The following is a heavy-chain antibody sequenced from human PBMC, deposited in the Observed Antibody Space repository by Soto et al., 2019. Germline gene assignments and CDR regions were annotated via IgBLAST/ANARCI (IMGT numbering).Heavy chain of an antibody. D-gene: IGHD3-3*01. CDR2: ISFNGLSQ. Sequence: QEVLVESGGGVVQSGTSLRLSCAASGFTFRSFAMHWVRQAPGKGLEWMSVISFNGLSQFYADSVRGRVTVSRDNSKNSLHMKLESLGPDDTALYACASDGSGLRGAFDVWGQGTQVSVS. CDR1: GFTFRSFA. V-gene: IGHV3-30*04. J-gene: IGHJ3*01. CDR3: ASDGSGLRGAFDV.